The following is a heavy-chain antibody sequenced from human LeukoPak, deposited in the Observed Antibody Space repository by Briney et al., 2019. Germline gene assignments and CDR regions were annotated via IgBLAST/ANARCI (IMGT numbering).Heavy chain of an antibody. CDR3: ARAQKSSGSIDY. V-gene: IGHV3-21*01. Sequence: GGSLRLSCAASGFTFSSYSMNWVRQAPGKGLEWVSSISSSSSSYIYYADSVKGRFTISRDNAKNSLYLQMNSLRAEDTAVYYCARAQKSSGSIDYWGQGTLVTVSS. J-gene: IGHJ4*02. D-gene: IGHD3-3*01. CDR1: GFTFSSYS. CDR2: ISSSSSSYI.